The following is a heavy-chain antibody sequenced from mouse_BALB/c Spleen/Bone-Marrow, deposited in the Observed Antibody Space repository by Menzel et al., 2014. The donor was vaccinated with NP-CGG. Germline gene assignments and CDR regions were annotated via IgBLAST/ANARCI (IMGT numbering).Heavy chain of an antibody. CDR2: ISYSGIT. Sequence: EGKLQQSGPSLVKPSQTLSSTCSVTGDSITTDYWNWIRKFPGDKLEYLGYISYSGITYYNPSLKSRISITRDTSKNQYYLQLNSVTTEDTATYYCARTYYYGSISFKDWGQGTLVTVSA. CDR3: ARTYYYGSISFKD. V-gene: IGHV3-8*02. CDR1: GDSITTDY. J-gene: IGHJ3*01. D-gene: IGHD1-1*01.